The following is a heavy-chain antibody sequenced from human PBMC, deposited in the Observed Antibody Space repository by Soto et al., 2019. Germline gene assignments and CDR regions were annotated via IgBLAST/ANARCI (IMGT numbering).Heavy chain of an antibody. CDR2: INPNSGGT. D-gene: IGHD6-19*01. Sequence: VSVKVSCKASGYTFTGYYMHWVRQAPGQGLEWMGWINPNSGGTNYAQKFQGRVTMTRDTSISTAYMELSRLRSDDTAVYYCARRGGYSSGWYALEYWGQGTLVTVSS. CDR1: GYTFTGYY. V-gene: IGHV1-2*02. CDR3: ARRGGYSSGWYALEY. J-gene: IGHJ4*02.